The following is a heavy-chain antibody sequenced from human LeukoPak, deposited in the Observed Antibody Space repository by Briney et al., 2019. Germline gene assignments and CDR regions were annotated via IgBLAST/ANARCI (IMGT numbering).Heavy chain of an antibody. CDR1: GYTFTGYY. Sequence: SSVKVSCKASGYTFTGYYMHWVRQAPGQGLEWMGWINPNSGGTNYAQKFQGRVTMTRDTSISTAYMELSRLRSDDTAVYYCARVYNWDVRRDFDYWGQGTLVTVSS. J-gene: IGHJ4*02. D-gene: IGHD1-1*01. CDR2: INPNSGGT. V-gene: IGHV1-2*02. CDR3: ARVYNWDVRRDFDY.